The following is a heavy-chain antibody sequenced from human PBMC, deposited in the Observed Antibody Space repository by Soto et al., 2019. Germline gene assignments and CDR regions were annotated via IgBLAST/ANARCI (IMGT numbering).Heavy chain of an antibody. J-gene: IGHJ5*02. CDR1: GGTVASSHW. D-gene: IGHD2-21*02. CDR3: AREIVTAGGNNYFDP. V-gene: IGHV4-4*01. Sequence: SLSLTCGVSGGTVASSHWWSWVRQSPGGGLEWIGNVYHTGDTNFNPSLQSRVTISVDKSNNQFSLRLNSLTAADTAVYFCAREIVTAGGNNYFDPWGPGTLVTVSS. CDR2: VYHTGDT.